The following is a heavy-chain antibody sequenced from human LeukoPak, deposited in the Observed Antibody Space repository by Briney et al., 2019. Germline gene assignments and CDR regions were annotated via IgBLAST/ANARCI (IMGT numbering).Heavy chain of an antibody. D-gene: IGHD6-19*01. CDR2: INHSGRT. V-gene: IGHV4-34*01. CDR3: ARDRGSGWYGRWFDP. J-gene: IGHJ5*02. CDR1: GGSFSGHY. Sequence: PSETLSLTCAVYGGSFSGHYWSWIRQSPGKGLEWIGEINHSGRTNYKPSLKSRVTISVDTSKNQFSLKLSSVTAADTAVYYCARDRGSGWYGRWFDPWGQGTLVTVSS.